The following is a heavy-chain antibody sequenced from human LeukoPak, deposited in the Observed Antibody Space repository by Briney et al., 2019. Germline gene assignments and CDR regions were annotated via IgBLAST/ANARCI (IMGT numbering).Heavy chain of an antibody. D-gene: IGHD2-2*01. CDR1: GFTFTDYY. Sequence: GGSLRLSCAASGFTFTDYYMRWIRQAPGKGLEWVSYISSSSSNTNYADSVKGRFTISRDNTKNSLYLQMNSLRAEDTAVYYCARSSAYCSSTSCPTYYYGMDVWGKGTRVTVSS. J-gene: IGHJ6*04. CDR3: ARSSAYCSSTSCPTYYYGMDV. CDR2: ISSSSSNT. V-gene: IGHV3-11*06.